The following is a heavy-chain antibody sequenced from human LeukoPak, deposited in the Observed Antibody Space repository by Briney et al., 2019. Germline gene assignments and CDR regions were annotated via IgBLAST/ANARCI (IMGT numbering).Heavy chain of an antibody. J-gene: IGHJ4*02. Sequence: SETLSLTCAVYGGSFRGYYWSWIRQPPGKGLEWIWEINHRGSTKYNPSLKIRVTISVGTSKSQFSLTLRSATAADTAVYYCARGDILTGYSYWGQGTLVTVSS. D-gene: IGHD3-9*01. CDR2: INHRGST. CDR1: GGSFRGYY. CDR3: ARGDILTGYSY. V-gene: IGHV4-34*01.